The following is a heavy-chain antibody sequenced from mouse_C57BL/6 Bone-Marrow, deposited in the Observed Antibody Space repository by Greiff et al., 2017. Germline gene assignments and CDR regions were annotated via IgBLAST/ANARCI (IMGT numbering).Heavy chain of an antibody. V-gene: IGHV14-4*01. D-gene: IGHD1-1*01. Sequence: EVQLVESGAELVRPGASVKLSCTASGFNIKDDYMHWVKQRPEQGLEWIGWIDPENGDTEYASKFQGKATITADTSSNTAYLQLSSLTSEDTAFYYCTTVVHYWGQGTTLTVSS. CDR2: IDPENGDT. CDR3: TTVVHY. J-gene: IGHJ2*01. CDR1: GFNIKDDY.